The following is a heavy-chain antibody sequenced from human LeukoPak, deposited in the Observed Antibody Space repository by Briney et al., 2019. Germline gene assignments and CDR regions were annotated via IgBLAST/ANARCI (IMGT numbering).Heavy chain of an antibody. CDR3: ARGAGNAHSPFDI. D-gene: IGHD1-1*01. CDR2: IYTSGST. J-gene: IGHJ3*02. V-gene: IGHV4-61*02. CDR1: GGSISSGSYY. Sequence: PSETLSLTCTVSGGSISSGSYYWSWIRQPAGKGLEWIGRIYTSGSTNYNPSLKSRVTISVDTSKNQFSLKLSSVTAADTAVYYCARGAGNAHSPFDIWGQGTMVTVSS.